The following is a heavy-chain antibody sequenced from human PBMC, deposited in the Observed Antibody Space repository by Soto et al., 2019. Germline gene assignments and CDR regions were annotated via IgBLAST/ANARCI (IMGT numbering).Heavy chain of an antibody. J-gene: IGHJ4*02. D-gene: IGHD2-21*01. CDR3: ARDSQTYCGGDCLDY. V-gene: IGHV4-31*03. CDR1: GGSIRGGGYY. Sequence: SETLSLTYTVSGGSIRGGGYYWSWIRQHPGKGLEWIGYIYYSGSTYYNPSLKSRVTISVDTSKNQFSLKLSSVTAADTAVYYCARDSQTYCGGDCLDYWGQGTLVTVSS. CDR2: IYYSGST.